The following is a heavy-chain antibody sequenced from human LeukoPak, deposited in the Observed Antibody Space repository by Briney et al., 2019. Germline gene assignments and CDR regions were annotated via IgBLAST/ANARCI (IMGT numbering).Heavy chain of an antibody. Sequence: GGSLRLSCAASGFTFSSYSMNWVRQAPGKGLEWVAVISYDGSNKYYADSVKGRFTISRDNSKNTLYLQMNSLRAEDTAVYYCAKDRDSQYSSSWYANGMDVWGQGTTVTVSS. D-gene: IGHD6-13*01. J-gene: IGHJ6*02. CDR3: AKDRDSQYSSSWYANGMDV. V-gene: IGHV3-30*18. CDR2: ISYDGSNK. CDR1: GFTFSSYS.